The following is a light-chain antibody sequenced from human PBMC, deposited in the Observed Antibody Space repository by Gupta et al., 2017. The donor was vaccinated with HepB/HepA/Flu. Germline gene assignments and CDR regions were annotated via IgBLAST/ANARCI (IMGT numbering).Light chain of an antibody. CDR1: QSISTS. V-gene: IGKV1-39*01. CDR2: TAS. Sequence: DIQMTQSPSSLSASVGDRVTITCRASQSISTSLNWYQQKPGKAPNLLIYTASNLQNGVPSNFSGSGSGTDFTFTISSLQPEDFATYYCQQSHTFPRTFGQGTKVEIK. J-gene: IGKJ1*01. CDR3: QQSHTFPRT.